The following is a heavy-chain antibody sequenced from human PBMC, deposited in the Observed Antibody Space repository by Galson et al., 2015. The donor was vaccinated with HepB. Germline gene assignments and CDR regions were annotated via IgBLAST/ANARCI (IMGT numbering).Heavy chain of an antibody. CDR3: VKNSVHASVITN. CDR1: GFTFSDFY. D-gene: IGHD4/OR15-4a*01. Sequence: SLRLSCAASGFTFSDFYMSWIRQAPGKGLAWVSDISGSGATIAYADSVKGRFTVSRDNAKNSLYLQMRSLRAEDTAFYYCVKNSVHASVITNWGQGALVTVSS. J-gene: IGHJ4*02. V-gene: IGHV3-11*01. CDR2: ISGSGATI.